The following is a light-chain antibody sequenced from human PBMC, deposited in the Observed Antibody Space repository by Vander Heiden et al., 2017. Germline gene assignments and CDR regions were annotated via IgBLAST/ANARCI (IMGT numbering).Light chain of an antibody. CDR3: AAWDDTLKGV. J-gene: IGLJ3*02. CDR1: SSTTGTNT. V-gene: IGLV1-44*01. Sequence: QPVLTQPPSASGTPGQRVTISCSGTSSTTGTNTVNWYQQLPGTAPKLLIYGKSQRPSGVPDRFSGSKSGTSASMAISGLQSEDEADYYCAAWDDTLKGVFGGGTKLTVL. CDR2: GKS.